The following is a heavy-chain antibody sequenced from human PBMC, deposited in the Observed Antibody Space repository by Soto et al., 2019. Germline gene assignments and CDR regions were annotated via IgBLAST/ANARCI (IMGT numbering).Heavy chain of an antibody. Sequence: QLQLQESGPGLVKPSETLSLNCTVSGGSINSTSDHWGWIRQSPGKGLEWIGSIYYSGSTRYNPHLRSLVTISVDTFNTQFSLKLTSVTAADMAVCYCAGEEVHCNAFYGMDVWRQGTTVTVSS. CDR3: AGEEVHCNAFYGMDV. CDR2: IYYSGST. CDR1: GGSINSTSDH. V-gene: IGHV4-39*02. J-gene: IGHJ6*02. D-gene: IGHD4-4*01.